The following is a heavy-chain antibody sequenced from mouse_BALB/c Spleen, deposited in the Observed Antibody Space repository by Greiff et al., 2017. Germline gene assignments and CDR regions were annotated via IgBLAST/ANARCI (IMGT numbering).Heavy chain of an antibody. V-gene: IGHV5-6-4*01. Sequence: EVKLMESGGGLVKPGGSLKLSCAASGFTFSSYAMSWVRQSPEKRLEWVAEISSGGSYTYYPDSVKGRFTISRDNAKNTLYLQMSSLKSEDTAMYYCTRDRDGKYYFDYWGQGTTLTVSS. CDR1: GFTFSSYA. CDR3: TRDRDGKYYFDY. D-gene: IGHD2-1*01. CDR2: ISSGGSYT. J-gene: IGHJ2*01.